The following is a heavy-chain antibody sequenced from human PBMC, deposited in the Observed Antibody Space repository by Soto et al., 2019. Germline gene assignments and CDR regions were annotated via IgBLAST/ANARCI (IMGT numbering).Heavy chain of an antibody. D-gene: IGHD4-17*01. CDR3: ATGPPTVTTDYMDV. V-gene: IGHV1-24*01. CDR2: FDPEDGET. J-gene: IGHJ6*03. CDR1: GGTFSSYA. Sequence: GASVKVSCKASGGTFSSYAISWVRQAPGQGLEWMGGFDPEDGETIYAQKFQGRVTMTEDTSTDTAYMELSSLRSEDTAVYYCATGPPTVTTDYMDVWGKGTTVTVSS.